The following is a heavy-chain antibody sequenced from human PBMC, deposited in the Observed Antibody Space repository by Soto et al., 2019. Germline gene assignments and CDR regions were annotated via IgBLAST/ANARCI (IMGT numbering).Heavy chain of an antibody. J-gene: IGHJ4*02. CDR2: ISYDGSNK. CDR3: ARDLRYYFDD. V-gene: IGHV3-30-3*01. CDR1: GFSFSSYA. Sequence: GGSLSLSCAASGFSFSSYAMHWVRQAPGQGLGRVAVISYDGSNKYYADTVKGRFTISRDNSKNTLYLQMNSLRAEDTAVYYCARDLRYYFDDWGQGTLVTVS.